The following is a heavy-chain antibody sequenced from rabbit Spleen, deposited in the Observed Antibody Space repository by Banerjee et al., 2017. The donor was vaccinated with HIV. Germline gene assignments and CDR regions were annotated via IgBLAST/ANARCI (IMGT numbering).Heavy chain of an antibody. CDR2: TDPVFGST. CDR3: ARLVPGVSDNL. D-gene: IGHD4-1*01. CDR1: GFDFSSYY. V-gene: IGHV1S7*01. Sequence: QLKETGGGLVQPGGSLTLSCKASGFDFSSYYMSWVRQAPGKGLEWIGYTDPVFGSTYYASWVNGRFTISSHNAQNTLYLQLNSLTSADTATYFCARLVPGVSDNLWGPGTLVTVS. J-gene: IGHJ4*01.